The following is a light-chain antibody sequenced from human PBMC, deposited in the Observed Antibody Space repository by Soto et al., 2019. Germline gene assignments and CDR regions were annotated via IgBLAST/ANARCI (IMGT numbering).Light chain of an antibody. CDR3: QQRSYLLQT. J-gene: IGKJ1*01. Sequence: THSLVTLSLYQRERATLSCRARPSVSNFLDWYQQKPGQAPRLLIYEASNRATGIPARFSGSGSGPDFILTISSLEAEDGVGYCCQQRSYLLQTFGEGTKVDI. CDR1: PSVSNF. CDR2: EAS. V-gene: IGKV3-11*01.